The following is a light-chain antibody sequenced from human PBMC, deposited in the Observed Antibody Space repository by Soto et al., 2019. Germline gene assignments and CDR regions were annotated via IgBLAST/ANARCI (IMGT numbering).Light chain of an antibody. CDR2: AAS. J-gene: IGKJ4*01. CDR1: QSISNY. Sequence: DIQMTQPPSSLSASVGDRVTITCRASQSISNYLNWYQQKPGKAPKLLIYAASSLQSGVPSRFSGTGSGTDFTLTISSLQPEDFATYYCQQSYNTPLTFGGGTKVEIK. V-gene: IGKV1-39*01. CDR3: QQSYNTPLT.